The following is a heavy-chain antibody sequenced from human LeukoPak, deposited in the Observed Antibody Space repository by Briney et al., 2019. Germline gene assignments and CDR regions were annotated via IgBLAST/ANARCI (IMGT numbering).Heavy chain of an antibody. V-gene: IGHV4-4*09. Sequence: SETLSLTCTVSGGSISSYYWSWIRQPPGKGLEWIGYIYTSGSTNYNPSLKSRLTISVDTSKNQFSLKLSSVTAADTAVYYCARHNGPFDLWGRGTLVTVSS. CDR3: ARHNGPFDL. D-gene: IGHD2-8*01. CDR2: IYTSGST. CDR1: GGSISSYY. J-gene: IGHJ2*01.